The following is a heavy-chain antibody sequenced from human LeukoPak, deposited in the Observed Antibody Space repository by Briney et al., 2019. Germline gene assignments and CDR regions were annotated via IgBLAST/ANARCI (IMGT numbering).Heavy chain of an antibody. CDR2: ISSSSYI. CDR1: GFTFSSYS. J-gene: IGHJ3*02. Sequence: PGGSLRLSCAASGFTFSSYSMNWVRQAPGKGLEWVSSISSSSYIYYADSVKGRFTISRDNAKNSLYLQMNSLRAEDAAVYYCARFTIDAFDIWGQGTMVTVSS. V-gene: IGHV3-21*01. CDR3: ARFTIDAFDI. D-gene: IGHD3-3*01.